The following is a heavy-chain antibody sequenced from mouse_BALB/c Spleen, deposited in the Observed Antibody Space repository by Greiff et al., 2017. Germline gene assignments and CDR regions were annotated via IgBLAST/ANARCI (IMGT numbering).Heavy chain of an antibody. CDR1: GFTFSSFG. Sequence: DVQLVESGGGLVQPGGSRKLSCAASGFTFSSFGMHWVRQAPEKGLEWVAYISSGSSTIYYADTVKGRFTISRDNPKNTLFLQMTSLRSEDTAMYYCARWGYDGGYYAMDYWGQGTSVTVSS. D-gene: IGHD2-2*01. CDR2: ISSGSSTI. V-gene: IGHV5-17*02. CDR3: ARWGYDGGYYAMDY. J-gene: IGHJ4*01.